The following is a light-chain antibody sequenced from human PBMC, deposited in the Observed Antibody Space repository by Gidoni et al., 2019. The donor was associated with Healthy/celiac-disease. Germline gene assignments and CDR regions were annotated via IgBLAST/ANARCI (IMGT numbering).Light chain of an antibody. J-gene: IGKJ2*01. V-gene: IGKV4-1*01. Sequence: DIVMTQSPASLAVSLGERATINSKSSQSVLYSSNTKNYLAWYQQKPGQPPKLLIYWASTRESGVPDRFSGSGSGTDFTLTISSLQAEDVAVYYCQQYYSTPNTFXQXTKLEIK. CDR2: WAS. CDR1: QSVLYSSNTKNY. CDR3: QQYYSTPNT.